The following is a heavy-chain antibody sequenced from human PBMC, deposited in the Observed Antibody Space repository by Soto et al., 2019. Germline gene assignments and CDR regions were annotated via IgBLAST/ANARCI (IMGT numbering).Heavy chain of an antibody. J-gene: IGHJ6*02. Sequence: SETLSLTYAVSGYSISSGYYCGWIRQSPGKGLEWIGSMYRNGNTDYNPSLKSRVTISGDTSKNQFSLKLTSVTGADTAVYYCARSGDTMVRGVIIFHYYGMDVWGQGTTVTVSS. CDR3: ARSGDTMVRGVIIFHYYGMDV. V-gene: IGHV4-38-2*01. D-gene: IGHD3-10*01. CDR2: MYRNGNT. CDR1: GYSISSGYY.